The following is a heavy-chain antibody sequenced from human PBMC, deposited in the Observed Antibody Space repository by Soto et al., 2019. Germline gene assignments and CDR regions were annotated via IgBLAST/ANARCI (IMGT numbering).Heavy chain of an antibody. CDR3: ARLPTGNNYGRFEY. V-gene: IGHV4-61*01. Sequence: SETLSLTCTVSGASVSSDSYYWSWIRQPPGTGLEWIGNIHYTGSTNYNPSLKSRFTISGDTSKNQFSLKLSSVTAADTAVYYCARLPTGNNYGRFEYWGQGTLVTVSS. D-gene: IGHD5-18*01. J-gene: IGHJ4*02. CDR1: GASVSSDSYY. CDR2: IHYTGST.